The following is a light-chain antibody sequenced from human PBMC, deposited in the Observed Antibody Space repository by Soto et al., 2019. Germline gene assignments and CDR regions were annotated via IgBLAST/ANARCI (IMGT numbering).Light chain of an antibody. J-gene: IGKJ2*01. CDR1: QSVDSNY. CDR3: QQSGRSPYT. V-gene: IGKV3-20*01. CDR2: GAS. Sequence: EVVLTQSPGTLSLSPGERATLSCRASQSVDSNYLAWYQQKPGQAPRLLIYGASSRATGIPDRFSGSGSGTDFTLTISRLEPEDFAVYYCQQSGRSPYTFGQGTELGIK.